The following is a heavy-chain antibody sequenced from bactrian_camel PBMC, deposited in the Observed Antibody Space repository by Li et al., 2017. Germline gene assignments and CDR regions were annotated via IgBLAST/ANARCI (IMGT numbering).Heavy chain of an antibody. D-gene: IGHD5*01. J-gene: IGHJ4*01. CDR2: ISANGGST. Sequence: VQLVESGGALEQPGSSLTLSCEASGFTFGTYDMSWVRQTPAKGLEWVSSISANGGSTYYPDSVKGRFRISRDNSKNTLYLQMNRLTTDDTAVYYCAAGLFADFGLGLGTQVTVS. CDR1: GFTFGTYD. V-gene: IGHV3S40*01.